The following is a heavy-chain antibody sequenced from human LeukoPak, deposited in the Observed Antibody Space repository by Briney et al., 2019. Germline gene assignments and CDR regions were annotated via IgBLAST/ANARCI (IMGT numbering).Heavy chain of an antibody. CDR2: IYYSEST. Sequence: KPSETLSLTXTVSGGSISSYYWSWIRQPPGKGLEWIGYIYYSESTNYNPSLKSRVTISVDTSKNQFSLKLSSVTAADTAVYYCARDLRSGYDFWSGYYLGAFDIWGQGTMVTVSS. V-gene: IGHV4-59*01. CDR1: GGSISSYY. CDR3: ARDLRSGYDFWSGYYLGAFDI. J-gene: IGHJ3*02. D-gene: IGHD3-3*01.